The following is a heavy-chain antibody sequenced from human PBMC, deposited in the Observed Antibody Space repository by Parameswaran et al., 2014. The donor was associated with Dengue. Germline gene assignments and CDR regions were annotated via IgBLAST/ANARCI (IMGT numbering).Heavy chain of an antibody. Sequence: GESLKISCKGSGYSFTSYWIGWVRQMPGKGLEWMGIIYPGDSGTRYSPSFQGQVTISADKSISTTYLQWSSLKASDTAVYYCAGRGRSDAFDIWAQGTRVTVSS. D-gene: IGHD3-10*01. CDR1: GYSFTSYW. CDR3: AGRGRSDAFDI. J-gene: IGHJ3*02. V-gene: IGHV5-51*01. CDR2: IYPGDSGT.